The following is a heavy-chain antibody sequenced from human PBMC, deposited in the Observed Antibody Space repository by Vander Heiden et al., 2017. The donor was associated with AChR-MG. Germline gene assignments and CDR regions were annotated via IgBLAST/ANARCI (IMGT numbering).Heavy chain of an antibody. Sequence: EVQLVESGGGLVKPGGSLRLSCVASEFTFSSFSMNWVRQAPGKGLEWVSSISTSSSYIYYADSVKGRFTVSRDNAKNSLYLRMNSLRAEDTAVYYCARESGAGRGYYYMDVWGKGTTVTVSS. CDR1: EFTFSSFS. D-gene: IGHD6-6*01. CDR3: ARESGAGRGYYYMDV. CDR2: ISTSSSYI. J-gene: IGHJ6*03. V-gene: IGHV3-21*01.